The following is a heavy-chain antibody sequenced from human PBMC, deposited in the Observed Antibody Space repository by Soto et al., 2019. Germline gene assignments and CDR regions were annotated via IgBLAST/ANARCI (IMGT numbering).Heavy chain of an antibody. D-gene: IGHD3-10*01. CDR2: MNPNSGNT. Sequence: GASVKVSCKASAYTFTIYYINWVRQATGQGLEWMGWMNPNSGNTGYAQKFQGRVTMTRNTSISTAYMELSSLRSEDTAVYYCAKGDLRGGFAFEIWGQGTMVSGSS. CDR1: AYTFTIYY. J-gene: IGHJ3*02. CDR3: AKGDLRGGFAFEI. V-gene: IGHV1-8*01.